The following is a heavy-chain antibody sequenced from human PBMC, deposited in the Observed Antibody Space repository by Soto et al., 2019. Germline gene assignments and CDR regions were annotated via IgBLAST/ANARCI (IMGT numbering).Heavy chain of an antibody. V-gene: IGHV3-7*01. Sequence: EAQLVQSGGGLVQPGGSLRLSCEASAFSLRSFWMNWVRQSPRKGLEWVSNIDPEGSGKVYVDSVKGRLTVSRDNTQNSVYLQMDSLRAEDTAVYYCAGWGPNVCYWGQGSLVTVSS. CDR2: IDPEGSGK. CDR1: AFSLRSFW. J-gene: IGHJ4*02. CDR3: AGWGPNVCY. D-gene: IGHD3-16*01.